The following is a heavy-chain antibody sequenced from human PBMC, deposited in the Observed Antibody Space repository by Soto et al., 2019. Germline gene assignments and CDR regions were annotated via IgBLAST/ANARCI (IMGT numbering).Heavy chain of an antibody. D-gene: IGHD3-16*01. J-gene: IGHJ5*02. Sequence: GASVKVSCKAIGYSFTSHYMHWVRQAPGQGLERMGTIYPGGVNIGYAQKFKGRVTMTKDTSTSTVYMELNSLTSEDTAVYYCARNRSWHALVWWFVPWGEETLFTVS. CDR2: IYPGGVNI. V-gene: IGHV1-46*01. CDR1: GYSFTSHY. CDR3: ARNRSWHALVWWFVP.